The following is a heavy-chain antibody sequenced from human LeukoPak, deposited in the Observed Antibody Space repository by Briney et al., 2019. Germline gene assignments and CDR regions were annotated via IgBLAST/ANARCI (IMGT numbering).Heavy chain of an antibody. CDR2: ISWNSGSI. D-gene: IGHD5-18*01. Sequence: GGSLRLSCAASGFTFDDYAMHWVRQAPGKGLEWVSGISWNSGSIGYADSVKGRFTISRDNAKNSLYLQMNSLRAEDTALYYCAKAIGYSYYFDYWGQGTLVTVSS. V-gene: IGHV3-9*01. J-gene: IGHJ4*02. CDR3: AKAIGYSYYFDY. CDR1: GFTFDDYA.